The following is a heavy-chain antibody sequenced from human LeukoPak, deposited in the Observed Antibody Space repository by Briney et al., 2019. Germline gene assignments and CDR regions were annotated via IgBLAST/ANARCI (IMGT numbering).Heavy chain of an antibody. Sequence: GGSLRLSCGASGFSFRTSWLNWVRHAPGKGLEWVASINPDGSDKYSVDSVKGRFTISRDNAKNSLYLQMNSLRAEDTAVYYCARAIRGVVDYWGQGTLVTVSS. CDR1: GFSFRTSW. CDR3: ARAIRGVVDY. J-gene: IGHJ4*02. CDR2: INPDGSDK. V-gene: IGHV3-7*04. D-gene: IGHD3-10*01.